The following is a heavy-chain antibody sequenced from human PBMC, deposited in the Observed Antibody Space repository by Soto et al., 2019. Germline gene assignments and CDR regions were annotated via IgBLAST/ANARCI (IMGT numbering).Heavy chain of an antibody. V-gene: IGHV4-34*02. D-gene: IGHD2-21*01. Sequence: QVRLQQWGAGLLKPSETLSLTCAVFGGSFSGHYWSWIRQPPGKGLEWIGEIDHSGSTNYNPSRKSRVTISVDTSKNQFSVKLRSVTAADTAVYYCAGGYSAVGAYWGQGTLVTVSS. J-gene: IGHJ4*02. CDR2: IDHSGST. CDR3: AGGYSAVGAY. CDR1: GGSFSGHY.